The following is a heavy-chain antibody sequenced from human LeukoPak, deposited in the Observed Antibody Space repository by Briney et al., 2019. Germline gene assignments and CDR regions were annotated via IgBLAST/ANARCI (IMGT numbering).Heavy chain of an antibody. Sequence: SATLSLTCTVSGASITTDSYYWSWIRQPPGKGLEWIGYIYHSGGTSYNPSLKSRVTISVDTSKNQFSLRLSSVTAADTAVYYCARTRSSWYRTYYYYMDVWGKGTTVTVSS. CDR3: ARTRSSWYRTYYYYMDV. CDR1: GASITTDSYY. D-gene: IGHD6-13*01. J-gene: IGHJ6*03. V-gene: IGHV4-61*01. CDR2: IYHSGGT.